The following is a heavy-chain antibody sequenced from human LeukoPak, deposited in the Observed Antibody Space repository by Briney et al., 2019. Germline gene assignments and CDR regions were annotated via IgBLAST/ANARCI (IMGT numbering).Heavy chain of an antibody. CDR3: ARGGDNSYFDY. V-gene: IGHV1-46*01. Sequence: GASVKVSCKASGYTFTSYYIHWVRQAPGQGLEWMGIINPGGGSTSYAQNFQGRVTMTRDTSTSIVYMELSSLRSEDTAIYYCARGGDNSYFDYWGQGTLVTVSS. J-gene: IGHJ4*02. D-gene: IGHD4-23*01. CDR1: GYTFTSYY. CDR2: INPGGGST.